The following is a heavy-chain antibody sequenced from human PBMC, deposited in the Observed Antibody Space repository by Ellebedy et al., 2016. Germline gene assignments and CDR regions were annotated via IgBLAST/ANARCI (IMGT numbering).Heavy chain of an antibody. V-gene: IGHV3-23*01. CDR1: GFTFSNYA. CDR3: ARDSTMIVELGFDY. J-gene: IGHJ4*02. D-gene: IGHD3-22*01. Sequence: GGSLRLSCAASGFTFSNYAMNWVRQAPGKGLEWVSVISGSGASTYYADSVKGRFTISRDNSKNTLYLQMNSLRAEDTAVYYCARDSTMIVELGFDYWGQGTLVTVSS. CDR2: ISGSGAST.